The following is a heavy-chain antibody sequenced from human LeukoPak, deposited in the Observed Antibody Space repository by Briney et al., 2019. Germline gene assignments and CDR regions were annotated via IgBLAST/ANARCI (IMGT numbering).Heavy chain of an antibody. CDR2: IKTDGSET. CDR3: VKNDGWFHLAQ. J-gene: IGHJ4*02. CDR1: GFNFRDHW. Sequence: GGSLRLSCAASGFNFRDHWMDWVRQAPGKGLEWVGHIKTDGSETYYLDSLKGRISISRDNTNNALYLQMNSLGVEDTALYYCVKNDGWFHLAQWGQGTLVTVSS. V-gene: IGHV3-7*03. D-gene: IGHD6-19*01.